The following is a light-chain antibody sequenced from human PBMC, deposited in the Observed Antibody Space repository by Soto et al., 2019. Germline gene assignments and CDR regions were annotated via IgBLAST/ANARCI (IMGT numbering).Light chain of an antibody. CDR3: QQYNSYWT. CDR2: DAS. J-gene: IGKJ1*01. V-gene: IGKV1-5*01. CDR1: QIISSW. Sequence: DIQMTQSPSTLSASVGDRVTITCRASQIISSWLAWYQQKPGKAPKLLIYDASSLESGVPSRFSGSGSGTEFTLTISSLQPDDFATYYFQQYNSYWTFGQGTKVELK.